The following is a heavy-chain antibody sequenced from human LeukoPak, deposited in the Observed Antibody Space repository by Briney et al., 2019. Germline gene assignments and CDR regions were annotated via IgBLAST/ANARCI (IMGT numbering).Heavy chain of an antibody. J-gene: IGHJ4*02. V-gene: IGHV4-34*01. D-gene: IGHD6-13*01. CDR2: INHSGST. Sequence: SETLSLTCAVYGGSFSGYYWSWIRQPPGKGLEWIGEINHSGSTNYNPSLKSRVTISVDTSKNQFSLKLSSVTAAGTAVYYCARRKYPGSSCLDYWGQGTLVTVSS. CDR3: ARRKYPGSSCLDY. CDR1: GGSFSGYY.